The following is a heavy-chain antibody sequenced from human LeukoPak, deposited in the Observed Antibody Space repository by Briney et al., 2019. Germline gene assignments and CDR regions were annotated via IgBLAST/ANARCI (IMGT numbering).Heavy chain of an antibody. V-gene: IGHV3-23*01. CDR3: AKYSDNWRFDY. CDR1: GFTFNDYA. J-gene: IGHJ4*02. D-gene: IGHD1-1*01. Sequence: PGGSLRLSCAASGFTFNDYAMSWVRQAPGKGLEWVSGISANGGTTCYADSVKGRCTISRDASKNTLYLQMNSLRAEDTALYYCAKYSDNWRFDYWGQGTLVTVSS. CDR2: ISANGGTT.